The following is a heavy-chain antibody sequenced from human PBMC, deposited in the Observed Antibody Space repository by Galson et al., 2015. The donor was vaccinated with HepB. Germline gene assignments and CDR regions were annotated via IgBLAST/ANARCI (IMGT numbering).Heavy chain of an antibody. CDR2: ISSNGGST. D-gene: IGHD6-13*01. CDR3: VIDLAAAGAGGVDY. CDR1: GFTFSSYA. V-gene: IGHV3-64D*06. J-gene: IGHJ4*02. Sequence: SLRLSCAASGFTFSSYAMHWVRQAPGKGLEYVSGISSNGGSTYYADSVKGRFTISRDNSKNTLYLQMSSLRAEDTAVYYCVIDLAAAGAGGVDYWGQGTLVTVSS.